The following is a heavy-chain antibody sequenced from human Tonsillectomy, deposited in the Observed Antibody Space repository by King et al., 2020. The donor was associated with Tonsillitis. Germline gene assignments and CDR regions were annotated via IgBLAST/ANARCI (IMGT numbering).Heavy chain of an antibody. J-gene: IGHJ1*01. CDR3: VAGVW. D-gene: IGHD2-21*01. CDR1: GFTFNTAW. CDR2: IKSKVDGGTT. V-gene: IGHV3-15*01. Sequence: VQLVESGGGLVYPGGSLRLSCAASGFTFNTAWMTWVRQAAGKGLEWVGRIKSKVDGGTTDYATPVQGRFTISRDDSQNTLYLQMNSLKTEGTAVYYCVAGVWWGQGTLVTVSS.